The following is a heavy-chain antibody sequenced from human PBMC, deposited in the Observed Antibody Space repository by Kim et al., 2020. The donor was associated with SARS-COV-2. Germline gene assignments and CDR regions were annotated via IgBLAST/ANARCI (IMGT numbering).Heavy chain of an antibody. CDR3: AREEPYYYDSSGYYGGAFDI. CDR2: INTNTGNP. J-gene: IGHJ3*02. CDR1: GYTFTSYA. Sequence: ASVKVSCKASGYTFTSYAMNWVRQAPGQGLEWMGWINTNTGNPTYAQGFTGRFVFSLDTSVSTAYLQISSLKAEDTAVYYCAREEPYYYDSSGYYGGAFDIWGQGTMVTVSS. D-gene: IGHD3-22*01. V-gene: IGHV7-4-1*02.